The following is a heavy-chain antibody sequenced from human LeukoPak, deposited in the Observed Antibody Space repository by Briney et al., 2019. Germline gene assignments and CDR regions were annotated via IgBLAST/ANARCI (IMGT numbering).Heavy chain of an antibody. J-gene: IGHJ2*01. Sequence: GGSLRLSCAASGFTFSSYGMNWVRQAPGKGLEWVSSISSSSSYIYYADSVKGRFTISRDNAKNSLYLQMNSLRAEDTAVYYCARDSGSYLAPYWYFDLWGRGTLVTVSS. CDR3: ARDSGSYLAPYWYFDL. D-gene: IGHD1-26*01. CDR1: GFTFSSYG. V-gene: IGHV3-21*01. CDR2: ISSSSSYI.